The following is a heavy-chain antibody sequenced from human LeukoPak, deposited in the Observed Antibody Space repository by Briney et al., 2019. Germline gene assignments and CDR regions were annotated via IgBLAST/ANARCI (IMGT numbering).Heavy chain of an antibody. V-gene: IGHV4-30-4*08. CDR3: ATYYGSGRRDFDY. CDR1: GGSISSGDYY. Sequence: SETLSLTCTVSGGSISSGDYYWSWIRQPPGTGVEWVGYIYYSGSTYYNPSLKSRVTISVDTSKSQFSLKLSSVTAADTAVYYCATYYGSGRRDFDYWGQGTLVTVSS. D-gene: IGHD3-10*01. J-gene: IGHJ4*02. CDR2: IYYSGST.